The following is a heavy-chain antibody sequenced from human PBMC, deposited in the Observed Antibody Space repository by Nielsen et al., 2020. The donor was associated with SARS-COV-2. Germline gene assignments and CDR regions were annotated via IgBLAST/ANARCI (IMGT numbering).Heavy chain of an antibody. J-gene: IGHJ5*02. D-gene: IGHD6-19*01. CDR2: TYYRSKWYN. V-gene: IGHV6-1*01. Sequence: WIRQSPSRGLEWLGRTYYRSKWYNDYAVSVKSRITINPDTSKNQFSLQLNSVTPEDTAVYYCARGLISRLARYSSGRGGWFDPWGQGTLVTVSS. CDR3: ARGLISRLARYSSGRGGWFDP.